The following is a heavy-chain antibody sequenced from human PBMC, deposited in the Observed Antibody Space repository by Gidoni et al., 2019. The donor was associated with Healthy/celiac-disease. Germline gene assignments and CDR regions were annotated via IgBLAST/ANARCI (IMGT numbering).Heavy chain of an antibody. J-gene: IGHJ6*02. CDR3: AREGPGDHYYYYGMDV. CDR2: IYSGGST. Sequence: EVQLVESGGGVVQPGGSLRLSCAASGFTVGSNYMSWVRQAPGKGLEWVSVIYSGGSTYYADSVKGRFTISRDNSKNTLYLQMNSLRAEDTAVYYCAREGPGDHYYYYGMDVWGQGTTVTVSS. CDR1: GFTVGSNY. V-gene: IGHV3-66*01. D-gene: IGHD3-16*01.